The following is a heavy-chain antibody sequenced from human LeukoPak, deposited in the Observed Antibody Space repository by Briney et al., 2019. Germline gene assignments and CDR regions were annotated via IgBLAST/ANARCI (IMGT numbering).Heavy chain of an antibody. J-gene: IGHJ4*02. D-gene: IGHD4/OR15-4a*01. CDR3: ARRAGAYSHPYDY. V-gene: IGHV3-64*01. Sequence: GGSLRLSCAASGFTFSSYAMHWVRQAPGKGLEYISTISSNGGSTYYANSVKGRFTISRDNSKNTLYLQMNSLRAEDTAVYYCARRAGAYSHPYDYWGQGTLVTVSS. CDR1: GFTFSSYA. CDR2: ISSNGGST.